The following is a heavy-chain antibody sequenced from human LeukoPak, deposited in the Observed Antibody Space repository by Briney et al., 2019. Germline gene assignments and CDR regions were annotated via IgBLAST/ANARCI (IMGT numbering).Heavy chain of an antibody. CDR3: ARGHGGEFDY. Sequence: AGGSLRLSCAASGFTFSSYGMSWVRQAPGKGLEWVSVIYSGGSTYYADSVKGRFTISRDNSKNTLYLQMNSLRAEDTAVYYCARGHGGEFDYWGQGTLVTVSP. D-gene: IGHD3-10*01. CDR1: GFTFSSYG. V-gene: IGHV3-66*01. CDR2: IYSGGST. J-gene: IGHJ4*02.